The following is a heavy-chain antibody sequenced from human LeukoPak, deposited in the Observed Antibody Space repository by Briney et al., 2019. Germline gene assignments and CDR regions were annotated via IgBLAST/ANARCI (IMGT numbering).Heavy chain of an antibody. CDR3: AKDTKARQARYSSGWYRANDAFDI. Sequence: GRSLRLSCAASGFTFDDYAMHWARQAPGKGLEWVSGISWNSGSIGYADSVKGRFTISRDNAKNSLYLQMNSLRAEDTALYYCAKDTKARQARYSSGWYRANDAFDIWGQGTMVTVSS. D-gene: IGHD6-19*01. CDR2: ISWNSGSI. CDR1: GFTFDDYA. J-gene: IGHJ3*02. V-gene: IGHV3-9*01.